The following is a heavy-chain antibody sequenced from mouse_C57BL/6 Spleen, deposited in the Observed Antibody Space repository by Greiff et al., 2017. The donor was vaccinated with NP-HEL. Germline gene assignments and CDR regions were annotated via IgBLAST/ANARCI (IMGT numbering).Heavy chain of an antibody. V-gene: IGHV14-4*01. J-gene: IGHJ3*01. Sequence: VQLQQSGAELVRPGASVKLSCTASGFNIKDDYMHWVKQRPEQGLEWIGWIDPENGDTEYASKFQGKATITADTSSNTAYLQLSSLTSEDTAVYYCTTCSNPSWFADWGQGTLVTVSA. D-gene: IGHD2-5*01. CDR3: TTCSNPSWFAD. CDR2: IDPENGDT. CDR1: GFNIKDDY.